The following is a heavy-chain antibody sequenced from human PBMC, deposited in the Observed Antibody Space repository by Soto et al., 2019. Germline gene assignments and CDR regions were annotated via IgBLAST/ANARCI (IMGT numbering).Heavy chain of an antibody. CDR3: AVGINWFDP. CDR2: INHSGST. J-gene: IGHJ5*02. CDR1: GGSFSDYY. V-gene: IGHV4-34*01. Sequence: PSETLSLTCAVYGGSFSDYYWTWIRQSPGKGLEWIGEINHSGSTNYNPSLKSRVTISVDTSKNQFSLKLISVTAADTAIYYCAVGINWFDPWGQGTLVTVSS.